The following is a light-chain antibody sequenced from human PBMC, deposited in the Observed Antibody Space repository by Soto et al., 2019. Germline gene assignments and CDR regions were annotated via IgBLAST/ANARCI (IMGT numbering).Light chain of an antibody. CDR1: QSISSSY. CDR2: GAS. Sequence: EIVLTQSPGTLSLSPGERATLSCRASQSISSSYLAWYQQKPGQAPRLLVYGASSRDTCIPDRFSGSGSGTDFTLTISRLEPEDFAVYYCQQYGSSRFTFGPGTKVHIK. V-gene: IGKV3-20*01. J-gene: IGKJ3*01. CDR3: QQYGSSRFT.